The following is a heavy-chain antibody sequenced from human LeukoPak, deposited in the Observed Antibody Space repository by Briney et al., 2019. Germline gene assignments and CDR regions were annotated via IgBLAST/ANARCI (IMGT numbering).Heavy chain of an antibody. CDR3: ATDATSRASLDY. V-gene: IGHV1-24*01. CDR2: FDSEDGET. CDR1: GYTLTELS. D-gene: IGHD2-2*01. J-gene: IGHJ4*02. Sequence: ASVKVSCKVSGYTLTELSMHWVRQAPGKGLEWMGGFDSEDGETIYAQKFQGRVTMTEDTSTDTAYMELSSLRSEDTDVYYCATDATSRASLDYWGQGTLVTVSS.